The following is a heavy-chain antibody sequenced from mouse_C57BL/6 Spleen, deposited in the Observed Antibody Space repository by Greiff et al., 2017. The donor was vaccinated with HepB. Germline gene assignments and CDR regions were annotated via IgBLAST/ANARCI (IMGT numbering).Heavy chain of an antibody. CDR2: INPSTGGT. Sequence: VQLQQSGSELVKPGASVKISCKASGYSFTGYYMNWVKQSPEKSLEWIGEINPSTGGTTYNQKFKAKATLTVDKSSSTAYMQLKSLTSEDSAVYYCASGDGNLYYYAMDYWGQGTSVTVSS. CDR3: ASGDGNLYYYAMDY. J-gene: IGHJ4*01. CDR1: GYSFTGYY. D-gene: IGHD2-1*01. V-gene: IGHV1-42*01.